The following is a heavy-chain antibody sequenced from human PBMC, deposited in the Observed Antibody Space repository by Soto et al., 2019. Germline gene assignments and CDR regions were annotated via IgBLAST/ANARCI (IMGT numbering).Heavy chain of an antibody. CDR2: INPNTGGP. Sequence: ASVKVSCKATGYTFTGYYLNWVRQAPGQGLEWMGWINPNTGGPNYAPKLQDWVTMTTDTSTSTAYMELSSLGSDDTAVYYCASGREGRLVMKYYYYGIDVWGQGTTVTVS. V-gene: IGHV1-2*04. CDR1: GYTFTGYY. D-gene: IGHD6-13*01. J-gene: IGHJ6*02. CDR3: ASGREGRLVMKYYYYGIDV.